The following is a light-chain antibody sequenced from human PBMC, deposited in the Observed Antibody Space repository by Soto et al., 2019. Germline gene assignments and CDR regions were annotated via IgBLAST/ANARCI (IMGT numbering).Light chain of an antibody. CDR3: QKDNTAPWT. CDR1: QAISNY. V-gene: IGKV1-27*01. J-gene: IGKJ1*01. CDR2: AAS. Sequence: DTQMTQSPSSLSASVGDRVTITCRASQAISNYLAWYQQKPGKVPTLLIYAASTSQSGVPSRCSGSGSGTDFTLTSSSMQPDDVASYYCQKDNTAPWTFGQGTKVEIK.